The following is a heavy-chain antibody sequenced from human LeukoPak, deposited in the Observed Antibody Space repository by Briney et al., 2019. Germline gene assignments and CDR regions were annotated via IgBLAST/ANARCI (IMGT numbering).Heavy chain of an antibody. CDR1: GFTFSSYS. CDR2: ISSSSSTI. D-gene: IGHD4-11*01. Sequence: GGSLRLSCAASGFTFSSYSMNWVRQAPGKGLEWVSYISSSSSTIYYADSVKGRFTISRDNAKNSLYLQMNSLRAADTAVYYCARHSRQLRGRIFYWGQGTLVTVSS. V-gene: IGHV3-48*01. J-gene: IGHJ4*02. CDR3: ARHSRQLRGRIFY.